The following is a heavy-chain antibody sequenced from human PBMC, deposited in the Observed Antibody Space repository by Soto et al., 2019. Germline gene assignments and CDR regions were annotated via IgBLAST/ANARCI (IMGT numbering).Heavy chain of an antibody. CDR2: INHSGST. CDR1: GGSFSGYY. V-gene: IGHV4-34*01. Sequence: QVQLQQWGAGLLKPSETLSLTGAVYGGSFSGYYWSWIRQPPGKGLEWIGEINHSGSTNYNPSLKSRVTISVDTAKNQFSLKLSSVTAADTAVYYCARGRDGDYWGQGTLVTVSS. J-gene: IGHJ4*02. CDR3: ARGRDGDY.